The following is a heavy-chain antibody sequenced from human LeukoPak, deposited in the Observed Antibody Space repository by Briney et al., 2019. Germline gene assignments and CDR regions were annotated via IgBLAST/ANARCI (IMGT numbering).Heavy chain of an antibody. CDR1: GFTVSDYA. J-gene: IGHJ4*02. CDR3: AKDPFYYGTGGPT. D-gene: IGHD3-10*01. CDR2: IGHTLGST. V-gene: IGHV3-23*01. Sequence: GGSLRLSCAPSGFTVSDYAMSWVRQAPGKGLEWVSSIGHTLGSTYYTESVKGRFIISRDSSKNTVFLRMNSLRADDTAVYYCAKDPFYYGTGGPTWGQGTLDTVSS.